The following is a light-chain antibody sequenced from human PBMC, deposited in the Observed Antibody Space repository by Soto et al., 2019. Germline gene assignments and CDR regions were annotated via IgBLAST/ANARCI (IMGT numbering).Light chain of an antibody. CDR1: ESVSTS. CDR2: GAS. Sequence: IVLTQSPATLSFSPGERAALSCRASESVSTSLAWYQQKPGQAPRLLIYGASSRATGIPNRFSGSGSGTDFTLTISRLEPEDFAVYYCQQYGSSPITFGQGTRLEI. J-gene: IGKJ5*01. V-gene: IGKV3-20*01. CDR3: QQYGSSPIT.